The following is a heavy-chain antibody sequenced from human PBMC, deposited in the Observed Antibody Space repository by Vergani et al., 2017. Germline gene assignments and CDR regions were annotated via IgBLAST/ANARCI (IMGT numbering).Heavy chain of an antibody. D-gene: IGHD2-2*01. Sequence: QVQLVESGGGLVKPGGSLRLSCAASGFSFSDHYMTWIRQAPGKGLEWVSYISNSGNTIEYADSVKGRFSISRDNAKSSLFLQMDSLRAEDTAVYYCAKDPHIVVVPAAERYYYYGMDVWGQGTTVTVSS. CDR2: ISNSGNTI. CDR1: GFSFSDHY. V-gene: IGHV3-11*01. J-gene: IGHJ6*02. CDR3: AKDPHIVVVPAAERYYYYGMDV.